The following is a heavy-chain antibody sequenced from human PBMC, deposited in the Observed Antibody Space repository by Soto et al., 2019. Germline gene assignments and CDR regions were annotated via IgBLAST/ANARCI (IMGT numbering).Heavy chain of an antibody. CDR1: GFTVSSHY. Sequence: EVQLVESGGGLVQPGGSLRLSCAASGFTVSSHYINWVRQAPGKGLDWVSVIYNSGTSFYADSVKGRFTVSRDTAKNSVFLQMSSLRAEDTALDFCAGGTWIFLGLIPNAVDILGQGTMVTGSS. CDR3: AGGTWIFLGLIPNAVDI. CDR2: IYNSGTS. V-gene: IGHV3-66*01. D-gene: IGHD3-16*01. J-gene: IGHJ3*02.